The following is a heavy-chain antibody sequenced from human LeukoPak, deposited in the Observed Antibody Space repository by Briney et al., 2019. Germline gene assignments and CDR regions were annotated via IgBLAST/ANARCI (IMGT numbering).Heavy chain of an antibody. CDR3: ARHFYYHAHRWGYYFDY. V-gene: IGHV4-39*01. CDR2: IYYSGST. Sequence: GSLRLSCAASGFTFSNGWLSWIRQPPGKGLEWIGSIYYSGSTYYNPSLKSRVAISVDTSKNQFSLKLSSVTAADTAVYYCARHFYYHAHRWGYYFDYWGQGTLVTVSS. J-gene: IGHJ4*02. D-gene: IGHD2/OR15-2a*01. CDR1: GFTFSNGW.